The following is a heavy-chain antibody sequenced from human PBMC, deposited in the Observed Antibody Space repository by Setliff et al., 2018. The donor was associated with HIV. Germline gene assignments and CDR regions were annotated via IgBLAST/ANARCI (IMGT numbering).Heavy chain of an antibody. D-gene: IGHD3-10*01. V-gene: IGHV1-8*03. CDR2: INSYNGNT. J-gene: IGHJ6*02. Sequence: ASVKVSCKASGYTFTTYGVNWVRQAPGQGLEWMGWINSYNGNTKFAQKFQGRVTLTRNTSISTAYMELSSLTSEDTAVYFCARSGVPPYYYYGMDVWGQGTTVTV. CDR1: GYTFTTYG. CDR3: ARSGVPPYYYYGMDV.